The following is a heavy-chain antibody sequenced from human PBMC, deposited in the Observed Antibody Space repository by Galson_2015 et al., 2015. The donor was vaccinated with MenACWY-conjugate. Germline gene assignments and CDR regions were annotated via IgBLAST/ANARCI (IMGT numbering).Heavy chain of an antibody. CDR3: ARESTGTNSFDY. J-gene: IGHJ4*02. Sequence: ETLSLTCTVSGGSMTTMIHYWDWIRQPPGKGLEWIGSVYYTGTTYYKPSLKSRVTISVDTSKTQFSLHLTSVTAADTAVYYCARESTGTNSFDYWGQGTLVAVSS. V-gene: IGHV4-39*07. CDR2: VYYTGTT. D-gene: IGHD4-17*01. CDR1: GGSMTTMIHY.